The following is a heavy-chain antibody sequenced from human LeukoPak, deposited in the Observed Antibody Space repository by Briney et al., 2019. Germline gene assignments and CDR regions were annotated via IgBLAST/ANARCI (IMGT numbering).Heavy chain of an antibody. CDR3: ARLLQFSPYNWFDP. D-gene: IGHD5-24*01. CDR2: IYYSGST. CDR1: GGSISSSSYY. V-gene: IGHV4-39*07. J-gene: IGHJ5*02. Sequence: SETLSLTCTVSGGSISSSSYYWGWLRQPPGKGLEWIGSIYYSGSTYYNPSLKSRVTISVDTSKNQFSLKLSSVTAADTAVYYCARLLQFSPYNWFDPWGQGTLVTVSS.